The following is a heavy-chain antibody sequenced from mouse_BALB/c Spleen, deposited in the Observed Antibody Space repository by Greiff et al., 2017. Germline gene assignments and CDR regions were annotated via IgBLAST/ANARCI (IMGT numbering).Heavy chain of an antibody. CDR1: GFTFSSYA. D-gene: IGHD1-1*01. CDR3: ATHYYGTGFAY. CDR2: ISSGGSYT. J-gene: IGHJ3*01. V-gene: IGHV5-9-4*01. Sequence: DVKLVESGGGLVKPGGSLKLSCAASGFTFSSYAMSWVRQSPEKRLEWVAEISSGGSYTYYPDTVTGRFTISRDNAKNTLYLEMSSLRSEDTAMYYCATHYYGTGFAYWGQGTLVTVSA.